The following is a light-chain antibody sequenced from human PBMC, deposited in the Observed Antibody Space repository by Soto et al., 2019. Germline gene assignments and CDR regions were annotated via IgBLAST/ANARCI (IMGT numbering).Light chain of an antibody. CDR2: AAS. J-gene: IGKJ3*01. V-gene: IGKV1-27*01. CDR1: QGISNY. Sequence: DLQMTQSPSSQSESVGHRVTITCRASQGISNYLAWYQQKPGKVPKLLIYAASTLQSGVPSRFSGSGSGTDFTLTIDSLQPEDFATYYCQQSYNSPFNFGPGTKVDIK. CDR3: QQSYNSPFN.